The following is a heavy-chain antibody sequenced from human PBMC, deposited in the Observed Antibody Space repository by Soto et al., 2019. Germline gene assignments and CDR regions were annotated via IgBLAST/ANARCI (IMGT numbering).Heavy chain of an antibody. CDR3: ARDGEGF. J-gene: IGHJ4*02. D-gene: IGHD2-21*01. CDR1: GFTFSSNW. V-gene: IGHV3-74*01. Sequence: EVQLVESGGGLVQPGGSLRLSCAASGFTFSSNWMHWVRRVPGRGLVWVSRINTDGSRTSYEDSVEGRFTISRDNAKNTVYLQVSSLRAEDTAVYYCARDGEGFWGQGTLVTVSS. CDR2: INTDGSRT.